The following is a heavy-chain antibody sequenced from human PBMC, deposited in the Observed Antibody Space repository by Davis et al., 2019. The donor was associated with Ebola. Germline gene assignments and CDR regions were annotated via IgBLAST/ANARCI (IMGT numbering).Heavy chain of an antibody. V-gene: IGHV3-48*02. CDR1: GFTFDDYS. D-gene: IGHD4-17*01. CDR2: ISSSSSTI. CDR3: ARDFSQDYGDYGIYGMDV. Sequence: GESLKISCAASGFTFDDYSMNWVRQAPGKGLEWVSYISSSSSTIYYADSVKGRFTISRDNAKNSLYLQMNSLRDEDTAVYYCARDFSQDYGDYGIYGMDVWGQGTTVTVSS. J-gene: IGHJ6*02.